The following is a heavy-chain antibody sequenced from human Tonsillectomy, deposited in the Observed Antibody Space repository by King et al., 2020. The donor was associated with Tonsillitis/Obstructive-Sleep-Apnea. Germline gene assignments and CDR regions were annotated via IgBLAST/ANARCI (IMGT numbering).Heavy chain of an antibody. CDR2: INHSGST. V-gene: IGHV4-34*01. D-gene: IGHD5-24*01. CDR3: ARGGQRDH. J-gene: IGHJ4*02. CDR1: GGSFSGYY. Sequence: VQLQQWGAGLLKPSETLSLTCAVYGGSFSGYYWSWIRQPPGKGLEWIGEINHSGSTNYNPSLKSRVTISVDTSKNQLSLKLSSVTAADTAVYYCARGGQRDHWGQGTLVTVSS.